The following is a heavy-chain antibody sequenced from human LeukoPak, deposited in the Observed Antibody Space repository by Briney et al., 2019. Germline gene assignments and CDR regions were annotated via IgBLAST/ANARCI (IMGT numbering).Heavy chain of an antibody. CDR3: ARESTGITFDP. CDR2: IYYSGNT. V-gene: IGHV4-39*07. Sequence: SETLSLTCTVSGGSIRSSNLYWGWLRQPPGKGLEWIGTIYYSGNTFYNASLKSRVPISIDTSKNQFFLKLNSVAAAETCVYYCARESTGITFDPWGQGTLVTVSS. J-gene: IGHJ5*02. D-gene: IGHD6-13*01. CDR1: GGSIRSSNLY.